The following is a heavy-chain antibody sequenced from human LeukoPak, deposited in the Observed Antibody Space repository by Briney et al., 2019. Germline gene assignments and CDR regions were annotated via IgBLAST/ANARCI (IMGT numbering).Heavy chain of an antibody. D-gene: IGHD3-22*01. J-gene: IGHJ5*02. CDR3: ARSHYYDSSGVFDP. Sequence: GGSLRLSCAASGFTFSSYSMNWVRQAPGKGLEWVSYISSSGSTIYYADSVKGRFTISRDNAKNSLYLQMNSLRAEDTAVYYCARSHYYDSSGVFDPWGQGTLVTVSS. V-gene: IGHV3-48*04. CDR2: ISSSGSTI. CDR1: GFTFSSYS.